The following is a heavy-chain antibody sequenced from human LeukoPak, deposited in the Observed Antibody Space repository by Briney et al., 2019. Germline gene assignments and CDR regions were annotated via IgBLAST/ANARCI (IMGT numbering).Heavy chain of an antibody. CDR1: GFTFSSYW. D-gene: IGHD1-1*01. J-gene: IGHJ4*02. V-gene: IGHV3-7*03. Sequence: QPGGSLRLSCAASGFTFSSYWMSWVRQAPGKGLEWVANIKQDGSEKYYVDSVKGRFTISRDNAKNSLYLQMNSLRAEDTAVYYCAGESLNYYFDYWGQGTLVTVSS. CDR2: IKQDGSEK. CDR3: AGESLNYYFDY.